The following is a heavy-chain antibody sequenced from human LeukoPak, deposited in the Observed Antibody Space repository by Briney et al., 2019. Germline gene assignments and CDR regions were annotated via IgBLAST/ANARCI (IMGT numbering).Heavy chain of an antibody. V-gene: IGHV4-59*01. Sequence: SETLSLTCTVSRGSISGYSWSWIRQSPGGGLEWIGYIYYSGDTAYNPSLRSRVTLSVDTSKNQFSLQLRSVTTADTAVYYCLRGPYGASISKWFDPRGQGTQVIVSP. CDR3: LRGPYGASISKWFDP. CDR1: RGSISGYS. CDR2: IYYSGDT. D-gene: IGHD4/OR15-4a*01. J-gene: IGHJ5*02.